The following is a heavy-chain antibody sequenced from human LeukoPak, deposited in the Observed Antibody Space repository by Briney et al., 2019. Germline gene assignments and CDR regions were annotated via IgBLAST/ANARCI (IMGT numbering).Heavy chain of an antibody. CDR2: IYYSGST. D-gene: IGHD3-3*01. CDR3: ARERGRPIFGVVKHWFDP. V-gene: IGHV4-38-2*02. CDR1: GYSISSGYY. Sequence: SETLSLTCTVSGYSISSGYYWGWIRQPPGKGLEWIGSIYYSGSTYYNPSLKSRVTISVDTSKNQFSLKLSSVTAADTAVYYCARERGRPIFGVVKHWFDPWGQGNLVTVSS. J-gene: IGHJ5*02.